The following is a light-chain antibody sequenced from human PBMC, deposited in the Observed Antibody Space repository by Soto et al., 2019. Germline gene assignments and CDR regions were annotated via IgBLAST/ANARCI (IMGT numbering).Light chain of an antibody. Sequence: EIVMTQYPATLSVSPEARATLSCRASQSVSTNVAWYQQRPGQAPRLLIYGASRRASGVPGRFSGSGTVTDFTLTISSLQSEAAAVYYCHHYNNRPPYTFDQGTQVEIK. CDR3: HHYNNRPPYT. CDR1: QSVSTN. CDR2: GAS. V-gene: IGKV3-15*01. J-gene: IGKJ2*01.